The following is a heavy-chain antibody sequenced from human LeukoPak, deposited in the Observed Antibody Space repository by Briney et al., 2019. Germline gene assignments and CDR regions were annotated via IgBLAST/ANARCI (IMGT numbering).Heavy chain of an antibody. CDR2: IYYIGNT. CDR3: ARRVTGRGTYYFDY. D-gene: IGHD3-16*01. J-gene: IGHJ4*02. Sequence: SGTLSLTCTVSGGSISTYYWTWIRQPPGKGLEWIGYIYYIGNTNYNPALKSRVTISLDTSKDQFSLKLNSVTAADTAVYYCARRVTGRGTYYFDYWGQGSLVT. V-gene: IGHV4-59*08. CDR1: GGSISTYY.